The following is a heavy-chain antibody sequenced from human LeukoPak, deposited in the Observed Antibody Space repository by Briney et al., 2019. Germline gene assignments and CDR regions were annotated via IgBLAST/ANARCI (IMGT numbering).Heavy chain of an antibody. Sequence: SETLSLTCAVYGGSFSGYYWSWIRQPPGKGLEWIGVINHSGSTNYNPSLKSRVTISVDTSKNQFSLKLSSVTAADTAVYYCARIRRDGYNYPRYYFDYWGQGTLVTVSS. CDR2: INHSGST. V-gene: IGHV4-34*01. CDR3: ARIRRDGYNYPRYYFDY. D-gene: IGHD5-24*01. CDR1: GGSFSGYY. J-gene: IGHJ4*02.